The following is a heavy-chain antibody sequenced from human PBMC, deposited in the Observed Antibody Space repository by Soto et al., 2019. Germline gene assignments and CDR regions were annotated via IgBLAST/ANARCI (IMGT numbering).Heavy chain of an antibody. CDR3: AKDSGYSYGYDYFDY. Sequence: EVQLLESGGGLVQPGGYLRLSCAASGFTFSSYAMSWVRQAPGKGLEWVSGISGSGGSTYYADSVKGRFTISRDNSKNTMYLQMNSLRAEDTAVYYCAKDSGYSYGYDYFDYWGQGTLVTVSS. CDR2: ISGSGGST. J-gene: IGHJ4*02. CDR1: GFTFSSYA. D-gene: IGHD5-18*01. V-gene: IGHV3-23*01.